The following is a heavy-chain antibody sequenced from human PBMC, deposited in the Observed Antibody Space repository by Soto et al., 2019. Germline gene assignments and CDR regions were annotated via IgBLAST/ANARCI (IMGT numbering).Heavy chain of an antibody. D-gene: IGHD2-21*01. J-gene: IGHJ4*02. Sequence: EVQLLESGGGIVQPGGSLRVSCVASGFTFRNFVMSWVRQAPGKGLEWVSAIRGTGGETFYADSVKGRFTIARDNSKNTLYLQMPSLRDEDTALYFCAQDRGWGVVSPSHDYLGQGTLVTVSS. V-gene: IGHV3-23*01. CDR2: IRGTGGET. CDR3: AQDRGWGVVSPSHDY. CDR1: GFTFRNFV.